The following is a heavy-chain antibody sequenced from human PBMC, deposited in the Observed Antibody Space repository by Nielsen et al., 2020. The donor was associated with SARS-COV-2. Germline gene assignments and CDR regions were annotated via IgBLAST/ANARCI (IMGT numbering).Heavy chain of an antibody. D-gene: IGHD1-26*01. V-gene: IGHV4-61*01. CDR3: ARRHVTSDWYRDDY. J-gene: IGHJ4*02. CDR1: DGSVSSGSYY. Sequence: SETLSLTCTVSDGSVSSGSYYWSWIRQPPGKGLEWLGYIYYSGSTDYNPSLKGPVTISVDTSNKQFSLTLTSVTAADAAVYYCARRHVTSDWYRDDYWGQGTLVTVSS. CDR2: IYYSGST.